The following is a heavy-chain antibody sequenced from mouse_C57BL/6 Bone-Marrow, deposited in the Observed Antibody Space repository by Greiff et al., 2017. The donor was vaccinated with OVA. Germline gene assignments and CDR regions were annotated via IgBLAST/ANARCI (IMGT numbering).Heavy chain of an antibody. V-gene: IGHV1-78*01. CDR3: AGYGYSAWFAY. CDR1: GYTFTDHT. CDR2: IYPRDGST. D-gene: IGHD2-2*01. J-gene: IGHJ3*01. Sequence: VQLQQSDAELVKPGASVKISCKASGYTFTDHTIHWMKQRPEQGLEWIGYIYPRDGSTKYNEKFKGKATLTADKSSSTAYLQLNILASEDSAVYFCAGYGYSAWFAYWGQGTLVTVSA.